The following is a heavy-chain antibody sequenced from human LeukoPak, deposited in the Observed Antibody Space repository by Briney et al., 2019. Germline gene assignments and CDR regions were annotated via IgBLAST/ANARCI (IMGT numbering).Heavy chain of an antibody. V-gene: IGHV4-39*01. D-gene: IGHD6-19*01. CDR3: ARHPHSSGWYGWFDP. CDR1: GGSFSSYY. J-gene: IGHJ5*02. Sequence: PSETLSLTCTVYGGSFSSYYWGWIRQPPGKGLEWIGSIYYSGSTYYNPSLKSRVTISVDTSKNQFSLKLSSVTAADTAVYYCARHPHSSGWYGWFDPWGQGTLVTVSS. CDR2: IYYSGST.